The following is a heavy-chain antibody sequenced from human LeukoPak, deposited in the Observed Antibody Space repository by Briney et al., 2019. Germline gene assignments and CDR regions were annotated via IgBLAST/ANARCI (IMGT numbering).Heavy chain of an antibody. J-gene: IGHJ4*02. CDR2: ISSSSSYI. D-gene: IGHD3-3*01. Sequence: GGSLRLSCAASGFTFSSYSMNWVRQAPGKGLEWVSSISSSSSYIYYADSVKGRFTISRDNAKNSLYLQMNSLRAEDTAVYYCARGGPFWSGYYTDYFDYWGQGTLVTVSS. CDR3: ARGGPFWSGYYTDYFDY. V-gene: IGHV3-21*01. CDR1: GFTFSSYS.